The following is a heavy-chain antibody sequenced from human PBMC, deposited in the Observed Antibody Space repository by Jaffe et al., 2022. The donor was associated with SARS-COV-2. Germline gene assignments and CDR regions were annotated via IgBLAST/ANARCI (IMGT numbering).Heavy chain of an antibody. Sequence: QMQLVESGGGLVKPGGSLRLSCVASAFTFSDSHMSWIRQAPGKGLEWVSYISTTGTTVYYADSVKGRFTVSRDNANNSLFLEMNNLRAEDTAFYFCARRAGFSSGWYSLDLWGQGTLVTVSS. CDR3: ARRAGFSSGWYSLDL. CDR2: ISTTGTTV. D-gene: IGHD6-19*01. V-gene: IGHV3-11*01. CDR1: AFTFSDSH. J-gene: IGHJ5*02.